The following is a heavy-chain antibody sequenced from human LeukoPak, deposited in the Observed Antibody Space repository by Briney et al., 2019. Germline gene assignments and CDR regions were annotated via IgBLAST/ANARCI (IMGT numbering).Heavy chain of an antibody. CDR1: GGSISSYY. CDR3: ARGYRGWGLPLDY. V-gene: IGHV4-59*01. CDR2: IYYSGST. J-gene: IGHJ4*02. D-gene: IGHD3-16*01. Sequence: SETLSLTCTVAGGSISSYYWSWIRQPPGKGLEWMGYIYYSGSTNYNPSLKSRVTISVDTSKNQFSLKLSSVTAADTAVYYCARGYRGWGLPLDYWGQGTLVTVSS.